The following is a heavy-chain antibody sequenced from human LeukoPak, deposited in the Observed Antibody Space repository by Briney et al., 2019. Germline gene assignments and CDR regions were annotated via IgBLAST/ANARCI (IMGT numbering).Heavy chain of an antibody. CDR2: IYYSGST. CDR3: ARQDYDSSGYYSLNYFDY. J-gene: IGHJ4*02. Sequence: GSLRLSCAVSGLSFGNYWMSWVRQPPGKGLEWIGSIYYSGSTYYNPSLKSRVTISVDTSKNQFSLKLSSVTAADTAVYYCARQDYDSSGYYSLNYFDYWGQGTLVTVSS. D-gene: IGHD3-22*01. CDR1: GLSFGNYW. V-gene: IGHV4-39*01.